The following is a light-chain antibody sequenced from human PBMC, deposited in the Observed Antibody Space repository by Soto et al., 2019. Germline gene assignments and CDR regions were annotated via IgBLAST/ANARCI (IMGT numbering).Light chain of an antibody. CDR2: GAS. CDR3: HQYSSWPPWT. V-gene: IGKV3-15*01. Sequence: EIVMTQSPATLYVSPGERATLSCRASQSVSSNLAWYQQKPGQAPRLLIYGASTRATGIPARFSGSGSGTEFTLTMSSLQAGDFAVYYCHQYSSWPPWTFGQGTKVET. J-gene: IGKJ1*01. CDR1: QSVSSN.